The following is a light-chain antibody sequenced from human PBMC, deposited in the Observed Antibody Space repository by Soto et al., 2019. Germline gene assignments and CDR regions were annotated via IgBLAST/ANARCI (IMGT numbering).Light chain of an antibody. CDR1: QSVSSS. Sequence: EIVLTQSPATLSWSPGERATLFCWASQSVSSSLAWYQQKPGQAPRLLIYGASKRAPGIPVRFSASGSGTDFTLTISSLEPEDFAVYSCQHRTNWEYTFGQGTKLEIK. V-gene: IGKV3-11*01. CDR2: GAS. CDR3: QHRTNWEYT. J-gene: IGKJ2*01.